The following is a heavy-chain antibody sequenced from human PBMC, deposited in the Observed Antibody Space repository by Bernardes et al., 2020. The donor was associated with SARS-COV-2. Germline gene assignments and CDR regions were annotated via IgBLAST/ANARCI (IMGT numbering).Heavy chain of an antibody. J-gene: IGHJ6*03. CDR2: IIPILGIA. V-gene: IGHV1-69*04. CDR3: ARDTPDYYDDYYYYYYMDV. D-gene: IGHD3-22*01. Sequence: SVKVSCKASGGTFSSYTISWVRQAPGQGLEWMGRIIPILGIANYAQKFQGRVTITADKSTSTAYMELSSLRSEDTAVYYCARDTPDYYDDYYYYYYMDVWGKGTTVTVSS. CDR1: GGTFSSYT.